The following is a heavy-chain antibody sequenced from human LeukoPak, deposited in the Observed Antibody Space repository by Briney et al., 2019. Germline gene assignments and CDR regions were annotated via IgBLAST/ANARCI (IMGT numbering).Heavy chain of an antibody. CDR3: ARAGGTMVRGVIMFDY. V-gene: IGHV1-69*05. CDR1: GGTFSSYA. J-gene: IGHJ4*02. Sequence: SVKVSCKASGGTFSSYAISWVRQAPGQGLEWMGGIIPIFGTANYAQKFQGRVTITRDTSASTAYMELSSLRSEDTAVYYCARAGGTMVRGVIMFDYWGQGTLVTVSS. CDR2: IIPIFGTA. D-gene: IGHD3-10*01.